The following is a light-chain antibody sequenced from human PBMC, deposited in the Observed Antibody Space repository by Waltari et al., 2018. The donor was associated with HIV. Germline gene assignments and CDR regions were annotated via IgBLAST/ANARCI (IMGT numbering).Light chain of an antibody. J-gene: IGLJ1*01. CDR1: SSGVTYNNP. CDR2: DVT. V-gene: IGLV2-11*01. Sequence: QSALTQPRSVSGSPGQSVTISCSGASSGVTYNNPVSWYQHHPGKAPKLIIYDVTKGPSGFPYRFSGSKSGNTASLTISGLQAEDEADYYCFSYGGSLHVFGTGTEVTVL. CDR3: FSYGGSLHV.